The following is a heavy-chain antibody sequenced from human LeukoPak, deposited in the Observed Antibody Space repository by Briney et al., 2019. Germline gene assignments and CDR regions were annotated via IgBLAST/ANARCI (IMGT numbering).Heavy chain of an antibody. D-gene: IGHD3-10*02. J-gene: IGHJ6*04. V-gene: IGHV3-48*03. CDR3: AELGITMIGGV. CDR2: ISSSGSTI. Sequence: GGSLRLSCAASGFTFGSYEMNWVRQAPGKGLEWVSYISSSGSTIYYADSVKGRFTISRDNAKNSLYLQMNSPRAEDTAVYYCAELGITMIGGVWGKGTTVTISS. CDR1: GFTFGSYE.